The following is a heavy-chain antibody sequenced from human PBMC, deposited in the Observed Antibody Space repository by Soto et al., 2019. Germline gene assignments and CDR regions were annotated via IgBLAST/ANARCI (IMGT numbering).Heavy chain of an antibody. CDR1: GGSISSGGYS. Sequence: QLQLQESGSGLVKPSQTLSLTCAVSGGSISSGGYSWSWIRQPPGKGPEWIGYIYHSGSTYYNPSLKSRVTTSVDRSKNQFSLKLSSVTAADTAVYYCARAGGLGAVAVDYWGQGTLVTVSS. V-gene: IGHV4-30-2*01. CDR3: ARAGGLGAVAVDY. CDR2: IYHSGST. D-gene: IGHD6-19*01. J-gene: IGHJ4*02.